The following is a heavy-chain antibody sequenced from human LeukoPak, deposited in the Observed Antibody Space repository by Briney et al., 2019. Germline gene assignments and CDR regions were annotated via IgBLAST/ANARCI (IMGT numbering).Heavy chain of an antibody. Sequence: GGSLRLSCAASGFTFSSYAMSWVRQAPGKGLEWVSAISGSGGSTYYADSVKGRFTISRDNSKNTLYLQMNSLRAEDTAVYHCARDRASRYGMDVWGQGTTVTVSS. D-gene: IGHD3-10*01. CDR2: ISGSGGST. J-gene: IGHJ6*02. V-gene: IGHV3-23*01. CDR3: ARDRASRYGMDV. CDR1: GFTFSSYA.